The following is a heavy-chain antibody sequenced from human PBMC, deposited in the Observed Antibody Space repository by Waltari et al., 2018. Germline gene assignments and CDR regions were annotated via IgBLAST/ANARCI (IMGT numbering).Heavy chain of an antibody. CDR1: GGSISSHY. J-gene: IGHJ4*02. CDR2: IYYSGST. Sequence: QVQLQESGPGLVKPSETLSLTCPVSGGSISSHYWSWIRQPPGKGLEWIGYIYYSGSTNYNPSLKSRVTISVDTSKNQFSLKLSSVTAADTAVYYCARALSGWTDFDYWGQGTLVTVSS. CDR3: ARALSGWTDFDY. V-gene: IGHV4-59*11. D-gene: IGHD6-19*01.